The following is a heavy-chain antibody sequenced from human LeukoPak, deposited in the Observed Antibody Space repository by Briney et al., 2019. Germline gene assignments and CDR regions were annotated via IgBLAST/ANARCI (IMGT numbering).Heavy chain of an antibody. CDR2: INHSGST. J-gene: IGHJ6*03. CDR3: ARGLKSPNNYYYDSRARYYYYYMDV. V-gene: IGHV4-34*01. D-gene: IGHD3-22*01. Sequence: SETLSLTCAVYGGSFSGYYWSWIRQPPGKGLEWIGEINHSGSTNYNPSLKSRVTISVDTSKNQFSLKLSSVTAADTAVYYCARGLKSPNNYYYDSRARYYYYYMDVWGKGTTVTVS. CDR1: GGSFSGYY.